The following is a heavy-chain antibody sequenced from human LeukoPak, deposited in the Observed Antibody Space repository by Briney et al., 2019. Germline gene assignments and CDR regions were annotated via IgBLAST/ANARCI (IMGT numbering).Heavy chain of an antibody. CDR1: GYTFTSYD. J-gene: IGHJ6*02. CDR3: ARDPRQYCSGGSCYSGV. D-gene: IGHD2-15*01. Sequence: ASVKVSCKASGYTFTSYDINWVRQATGQGLEWMGWMNPNSGNTGYAQKFQGRVTITADESTSTAYMELSSLRSEDTAVYYCARDPRQYCSGGSCYSGVWGQGTTVTVSS. V-gene: IGHV1-8*01. CDR2: MNPNSGNT.